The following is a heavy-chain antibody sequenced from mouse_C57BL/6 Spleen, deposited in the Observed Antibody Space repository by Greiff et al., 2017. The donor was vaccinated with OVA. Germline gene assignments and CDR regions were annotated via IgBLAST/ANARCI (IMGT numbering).Heavy chain of an antibody. V-gene: IGHV1-9*01. CDR1: GYTFTGYW. CDR2: ILPGSGST. CDR3: ARQDYDYDAGFAY. Sequence: QVQLQQSGAELMKPGASVKLSCKATGYTFTGYWIEWVKQRPGHGLEWTGEILPGSGSTNYNEKFKGKATFTADTSSNTAYMQLSSLTTEDSAIYYCARQDYDYDAGFAYWGQGTLVTVSA. D-gene: IGHD2-4*01. J-gene: IGHJ3*01.